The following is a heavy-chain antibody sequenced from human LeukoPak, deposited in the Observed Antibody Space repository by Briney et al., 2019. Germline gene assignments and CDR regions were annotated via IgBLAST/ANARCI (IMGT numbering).Heavy chain of an antibody. CDR3: ARDLSAAGIENGGNY. V-gene: IGHV3-30*02. CDR1: GFTFSSYG. CDR2: IRYDGSNK. D-gene: IGHD6-13*01. Sequence: GGSLRLSCAASGFTFSSYGMHWVRQAPGKGLEWVAFIRYDGSNKYYADSVKGRFTISRDNSKNTLYLQMNSLRAEDTAVYYCARDLSAAGIENGGNYWGQGTLVTVSS. J-gene: IGHJ4*02.